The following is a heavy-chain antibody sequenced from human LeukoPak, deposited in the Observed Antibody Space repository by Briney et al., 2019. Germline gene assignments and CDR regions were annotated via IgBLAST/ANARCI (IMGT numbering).Heavy chain of an antibody. V-gene: IGHV3-21*01. D-gene: IGHD2-15*01. Sequence: KPGGSLRLSCAASGFTFSSYSMNWVRQAPGKGLEWVSSISSSSSYIYYADSVKGRFTISRDNAKNSLYLQMNSLRAEDTVVYYCARSGYCSGGSCHEFDPWGQGTLVTVSS. CDR2: ISSSSSYI. J-gene: IGHJ5*02. CDR1: GFTFSSYS. CDR3: ARSGYCSGGSCHEFDP.